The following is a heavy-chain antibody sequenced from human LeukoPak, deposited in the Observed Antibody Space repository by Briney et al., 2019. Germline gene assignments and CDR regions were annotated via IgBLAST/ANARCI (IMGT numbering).Heavy chain of an antibody. CDR2: IKSKSDGGTI. V-gene: IGHV3-15*01. CDR1: GFIFRDVW. CDR3: TTDLDY. Sequence: PGGSLRLSCAGSGFIFRDVWMSWVRRAPGKGLEWVGRIKSKSDGGTIDYAAPVRGRVTMSRDDSKKTFSLEMNNLKTEDTGVYYCTTDLDYWGQGTLVTVSS. J-gene: IGHJ4*02.